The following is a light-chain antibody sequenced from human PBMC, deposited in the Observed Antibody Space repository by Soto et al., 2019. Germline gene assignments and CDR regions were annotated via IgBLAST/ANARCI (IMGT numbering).Light chain of an antibody. CDR1: QDIRDD. CDR2: AAS. Sequence: DLQMTQSPSSLSASVGDRVTVTCRASQDIRDDLGWYQQKPGRAPKCLIYAASSLQSGVPSRFSGSGSGTEFTLTISGLQPEDSATYFCLQHNAYPWTFGQGTKVEIK. V-gene: IGKV1-17*01. CDR3: LQHNAYPWT. J-gene: IGKJ1*01.